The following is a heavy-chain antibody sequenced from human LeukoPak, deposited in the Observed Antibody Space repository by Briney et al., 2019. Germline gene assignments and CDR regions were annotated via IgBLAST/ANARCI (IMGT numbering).Heavy chain of an antibody. V-gene: IGHV3-7*01. Sequence: GGSLRLSCAASGFTFSRYWMSWVRQAPGKGLEWVANIKQDGSEKYYVDSVKGRFTISRDNAKNSLSLQMNSLRREVAGVFACARAGVVLSGYYDFWSGWDYYMDVWGKGTTVTVSS. CDR3: ARAGVVLSGYYDFWSGWDYYMDV. CDR1: GFTFSRYW. CDR2: IKQDGSEK. D-gene: IGHD3-3*01. J-gene: IGHJ6*03.